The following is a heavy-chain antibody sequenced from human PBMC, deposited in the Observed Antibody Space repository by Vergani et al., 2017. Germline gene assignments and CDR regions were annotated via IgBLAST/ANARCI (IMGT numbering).Heavy chain of an antibody. J-gene: IGHJ4*02. V-gene: IGHV4-39*07. CDR1: GGSISSSSYY. CDR3: ARTRAVAGVDSFDY. Sequence: QLQLQESGPGLVKPSETLSLTCTVSGGSISSSSYYWGWIRQPPGKGLGWIGSIYYSGSTYYNPSLKSRVTISVDTSKNQFSLKLSSVTAADTAVYYCARTRAVAGVDSFDYWGQGTLVTVSS. D-gene: IGHD6-19*01. CDR2: IYYSGST.